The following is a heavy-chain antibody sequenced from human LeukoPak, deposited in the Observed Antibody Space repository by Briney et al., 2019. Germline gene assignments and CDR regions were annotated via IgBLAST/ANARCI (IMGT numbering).Heavy chain of an antibody. CDR2: IYYSGST. V-gene: IGHV4-59*01. Sequence: SETLSLTCTVSGGSISSYYWSWIRQPPGKGLEWIGYIYYSGSTNFNPSLKSRVTISVDTSKNQFSLKLSSVTAADTAVYYCARGYSSGWYYFDYWGQGTLVTVSS. CDR3: ARGYSSGWYYFDY. CDR1: GGSISSYY. J-gene: IGHJ4*02. D-gene: IGHD6-19*01.